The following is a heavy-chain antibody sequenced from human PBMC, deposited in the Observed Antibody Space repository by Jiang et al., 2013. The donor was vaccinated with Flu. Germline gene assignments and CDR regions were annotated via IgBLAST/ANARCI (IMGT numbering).Heavy chain of an antibody. Sequence: VRPGSREGAWSGSSAVSGSGTGTYFADSVKGRFTISRDNSKNTLYLQMNSLRAEDTAVYYCAKVGAYYYGSGSYYDYWGQGTLVTVSS. J-gene: IGHJ4*02. D-gene: IGHD3-10*01. CDR3: AKVGAYYYGSGSYYDY. CDR2: VSGSGTGT. V-gene: IGHV3-23*01.